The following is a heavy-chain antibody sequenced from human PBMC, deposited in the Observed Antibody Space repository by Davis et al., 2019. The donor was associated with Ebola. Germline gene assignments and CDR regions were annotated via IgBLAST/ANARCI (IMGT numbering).Heavy chain of an antibody. CDR3: ASSDFDY. V-gene: IGHV3-74*01. J-gene: IGHJ4*02. Sequence: GESLKIPCAAPGFTFSSSWLHWVRQDPGKVLVWVARIRSDGSSTIYADSVEGRFTISRDNAKNTLYLQMNSLRAEDTAVYYCASSDFDYWGQGTLVTVSS. CDR1: GFTFSSSW. CDR2: IRSDGSST. D-gene: IGHD3-10*01.